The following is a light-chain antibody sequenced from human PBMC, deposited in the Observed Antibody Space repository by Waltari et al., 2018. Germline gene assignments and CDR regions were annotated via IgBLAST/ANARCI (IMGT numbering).Light chain of an antibody. Sequence: QSALTQPASVSGSPGQSFTIFCAGTSNDVGGYNSVPWYQEHPGQAPRVIIYDVSDRPSGVSDRFSGSKSGNTASLTISGLQAEDEADYYCSSQSSNDVVLFGGGTKLTVL. J-gene: IGLJ2*01. CDR2: DVS. V-gene: IGLV2-14*01. CDR1: SNDVGGYNS. CDR3: SSQSSNDVVL.